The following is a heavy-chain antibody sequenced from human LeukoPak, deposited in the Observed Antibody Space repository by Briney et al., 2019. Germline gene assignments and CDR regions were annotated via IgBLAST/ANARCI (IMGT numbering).Heavy chain of an antibody. D-gene: IGHD3-22*01. V-gene: IGHV1-46*01. CDR1: GYTFTSYF. Sequence: GASVKVSCKASGYTFTSYFMYWMRQAPGQGLGWMGLINPRGGTTRYAQKFQGRVTMTRDTSTSTVYMELSSLRSEDTAMYYCARDRTHYYDSSGYYSRWEYWGQGTLVTVSS. CDR3: ARDRTHYYDSSGYYSRWEY. J-gene: IGHJ4*02. CDR2: INPRGGTT.